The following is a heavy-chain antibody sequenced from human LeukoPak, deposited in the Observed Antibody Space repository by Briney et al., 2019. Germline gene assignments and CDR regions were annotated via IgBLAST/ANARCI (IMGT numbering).Heavy chain of an antibody. CDR2: ISFDGSYK. J-gene: IGHJ3*02. CDR3: ASESRGGAFDI. CDR1: GFTFSSYG. D-gene: IGHD3-10*01. V-gene: IGHV3-30*03. Sequence: GGSLRLSCAASGFTFSSYGMHWVRQAPGEGLEWVAVISFDGSYKFYADSVKGRFTISRDNSKNTLYLQMNSLRAEDTAVYYCASESRGGAFDIWGQGTMVTVSS.